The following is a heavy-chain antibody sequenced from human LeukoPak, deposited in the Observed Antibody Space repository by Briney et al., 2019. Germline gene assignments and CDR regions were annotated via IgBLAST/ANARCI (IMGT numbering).Heavy chain of an antibody. CDR1: GGSISSYY. V-gene: IGHV4-4*07. CDR2: IYTSGST. J-gene: IGHJ6*03. CDR3: ARGSTWSYYYYYYMDV. Sequence: SETLSLTCTVSGGSISSYYWSWIRQPAGKGLEWIGRIYTSGSTNYNPSLKSRVTMSVDTSKNQFSLKLSSVTAADTAVYFCARGSTWSYYYYYYMDVWGKGTSVTVSS. D-gene: IGHD6-13*01.